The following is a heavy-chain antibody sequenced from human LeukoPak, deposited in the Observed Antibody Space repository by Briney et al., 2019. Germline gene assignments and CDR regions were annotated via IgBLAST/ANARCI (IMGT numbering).Heavy chain of an antibody. J-gene: IGHJ2*01. D-gene: IGHD1-26*01. V-gene: IGHV4-61*02. CDR1: GGSISSGSYY. Sequence: PSQTLSLTCTVSGGSISSGSYYWSWIRQPAGKGLEWIGRIYTSGSTNYNHSLKSRVTISVDTSKNQFSLKLSSVTAADTAVYYCARAVGGSYYYWYFDLWGRGTLVTVSS. CDR3: ARAVGGSYYYWYFDL. CDR2: IYTSGST.